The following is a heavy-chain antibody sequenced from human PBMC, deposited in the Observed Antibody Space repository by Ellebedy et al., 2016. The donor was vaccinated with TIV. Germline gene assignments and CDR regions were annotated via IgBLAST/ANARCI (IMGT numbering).Heavy chain of an antibody. CDR1: GGSMSSFY. J-gene: IGHJ4*02. V-gene: IGHV4-4*07. Sequence: SETLSLTXTVSGGSMSSFYWNWIRQPAGKGLEWIGRTFLSGGTNYNPSLKSRVTMSVDTSKNQFSLKLSSVTAADTAVYYCAGTPYYGSGTYYAFDYWGQGTLVTVSS. CDR2: TFLSGGT. CDR3: AGTPYYGSGTYYAFDY. D-gene: IGHD3-10*01.